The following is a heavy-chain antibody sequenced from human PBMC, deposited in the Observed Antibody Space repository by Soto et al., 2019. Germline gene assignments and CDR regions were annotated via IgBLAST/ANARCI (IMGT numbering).Heavy chain of an antibody. D-gene: IGHD3-10*01. V-gene: IGHV1-69*13. J-gene: IGHJ5*02. CDR1: GYTFTGYY. Sequence: ASVKVSCKASGYTFTGYYMHWVRQAPGQGLEWMGGIIPIFGTANYAQKFQGRVTITADESTSTAYMELSSLRSEDTAVYYCARDRGDYYGSGTDNWFDPWGQGTLVTVSS. CDR3: ARDRGDYYGSGTDNWFDP. CDR2: IIPIFGTA.